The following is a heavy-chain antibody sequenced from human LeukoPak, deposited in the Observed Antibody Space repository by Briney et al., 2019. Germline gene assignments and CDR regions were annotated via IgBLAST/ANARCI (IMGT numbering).Heavy chain of an antibody. V-gene: IGHV3-74*01. CDR3: ARASSTSCYY. Sequence: GGSLRLSCAASGFTFSSYWMHWVRHAPGKGQVWVSRINSDGSSINYADSVKGRFTISRDNAKNTLYLQMNSLRVEDTAVYYCARASSTSCYYWGQGTLVTVSS. CDR1: GFTFSSYW. D-gene: IGHD2-2*01. J-gene: IGHJ4*02. CDR2: INSDGSSI.